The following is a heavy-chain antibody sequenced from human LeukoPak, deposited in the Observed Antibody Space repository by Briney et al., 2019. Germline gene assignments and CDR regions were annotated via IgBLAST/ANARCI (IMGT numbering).Heavy chain of an antibody. Sequence: GASVKVSCKAPGYTFTGYYLHWVRQAPGQGLEWMGWINTNNGVTKYGQNFQGTVTMTRDTSISTAYMELSRLRSDDTAVYYCARDGSRTAFDVWGQGTMVSVSS. J-gene: IGHJ3*01. CDR1: GYTFTGYY. CDR2: INTNNGVT. V-gene: IGHV1-2*02. CDR3: ARDGSRTAFDV. D-gene: IGHD2-2*03.